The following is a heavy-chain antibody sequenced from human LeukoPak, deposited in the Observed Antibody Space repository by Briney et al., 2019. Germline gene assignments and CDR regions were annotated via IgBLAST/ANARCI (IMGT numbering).Heavy chain of an antibody. CDR2: MNPNSGNT. CDR3: AREGTIFGVVIPSYYYYGMDV. V-gene: IGHV1-8*01. Sequence: ASVKVSFKASGYTFTSYDINWVRQATGQGLEWMGWMNPNSGNTGYAQKFQGRVTMTRNTSISTAYMELSSLRSEDTAVYYCAREGTIFGVVIPSYYYYGMDVWGQGTTVTVSS. D-gene: IGHD3-3*01. J-gene: IGHJ6*02. CDR1: GYTFTSYD.